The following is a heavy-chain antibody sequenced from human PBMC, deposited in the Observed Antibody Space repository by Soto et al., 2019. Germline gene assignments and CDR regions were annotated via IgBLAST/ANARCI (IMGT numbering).Heavy chain of an antibody. Sequence: SVKVSCKASGYTFTSYGISWVRQAPGQGLEWMGGIIPIFGTANYAQKFQGRVTITADESTSTAYMELSSLRSEDTAVYYCARSSTYNGGGDYWGQGTLVTVSS. CDR1: GYTFTSYG. D-gene: IGHD1-1*01. J-gene: IGHJ4*02. V-gene: IGHV1-69*13. CDR2: IIPIFGTA. CDR3: ARSSTYNGGGDY.